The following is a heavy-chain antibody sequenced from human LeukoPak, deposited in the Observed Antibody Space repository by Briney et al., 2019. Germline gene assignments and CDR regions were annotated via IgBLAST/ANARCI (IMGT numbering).Heavy chain of an antibody. Sequence: GGSPRLSCAASGFTFSSYAMHWVRQAPGKGLEWVSAISGSGGSTYYADSVKGRLTISRDNSKNTLYLQMNSLRAEDTAVYYCAKGYCSGTSCYSGTYDYWGQGTLVTVSS. J-gene: IGHJ4*02. CDR1: GFTFSSYA. D-gene: IGHD2-2*02. CDR2: ISGSGGST. V-gene: IGHV3-23*01. CDR3: AKGYCSGTSCYSGTYDY.